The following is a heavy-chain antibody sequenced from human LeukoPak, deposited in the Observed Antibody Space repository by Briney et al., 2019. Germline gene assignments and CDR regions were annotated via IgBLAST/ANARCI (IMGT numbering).Heavy chain of an antibody. Sequence: PSETLSLTCTVSGGSGSNYYWSWLRQAPGKGLEWIGYISDSGTTSYNPSLKSRVTISMDRSKNQFSLALGSVTAADTAVYYCATSRELFYFDYWGQGTLVTVSS. D-gene: IGHD1-7*01. J-gene: IGHJ4*02. CDR2: ISDSGTT. CDR1: GGSGSNYY. CDR3: ATSRELFYFDY. V-gene: IGHV4-59*02.